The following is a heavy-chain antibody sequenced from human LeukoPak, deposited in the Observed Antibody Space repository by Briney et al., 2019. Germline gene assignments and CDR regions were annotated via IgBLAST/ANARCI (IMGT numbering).Heavy chain of an antibody. CDR1: GGSISSGGYS. CDR3: AREGLVVVPAATFPVSYYYYYMDV. V-gene: IGHV4-61*08. J-gene: IGHJ6*03. Sequence: PSETLSLTCDVSGGSISSGGYSWSWIRQPPRKGLEWIGYIYYNGNTNYNPSLKSRVTMSVDTSKNQFSLKLSSVTAADTAVYYCAREGLVVVPAATFPVSYYYYYMDVWGKGTTVTISS. D-gene: IGHD2-2*01. CDR2: IYYNGNT.